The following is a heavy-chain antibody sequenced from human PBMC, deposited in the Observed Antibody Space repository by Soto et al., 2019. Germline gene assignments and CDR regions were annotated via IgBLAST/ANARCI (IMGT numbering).Heavy chain of an antibody. D-gene: IGHD3-16*01. CDR1: GYTFITYV. V-gene: IGHV1-3*01. CDR2: INAGNGDT. CDR3: VGSAGGSPPWFDI. Sequence: QVQLVQSGAEVEKPGASVKVSCKASGYTFITYVLHWVRQAPGQRLEWLGWINAGNGDTKYSQNFQGSVTITRDISATTAYMELSSLRSEDTAVYYCVGSAGGSPPWFDIWGQGTMVTVSS. J-gene: IGHJ3*02.